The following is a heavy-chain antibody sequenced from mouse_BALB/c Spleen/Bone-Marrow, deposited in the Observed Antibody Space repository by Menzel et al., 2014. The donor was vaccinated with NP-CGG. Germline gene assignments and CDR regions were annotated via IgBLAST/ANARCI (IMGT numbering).Heavy chain of an antibody. CDR1: GYTFTDYA. J-gene: IGHJ2*01. CDR3: ARSDYGSRGGYFDY. V-gene: IGHV1S137*01. D-gene: IGHD1-1*01. Sequence: QGQRQQTRDEKVRPGVSVKISCKGSGYTFTDYAMHWVKQSHAKSLAWIGVISTYSGNTNYNQKFKGKATMTVDKSSSTAYMERARWTAEDSAIYYCARSDYGSRGGYFDYWGQGTTLTGSS. CDR2: ISTYSGNT.